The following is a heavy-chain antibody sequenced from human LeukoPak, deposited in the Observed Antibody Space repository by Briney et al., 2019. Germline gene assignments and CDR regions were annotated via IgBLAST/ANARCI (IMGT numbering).Heavy chain of an antibody. D-gene: IGHD2-8*02. Sequence: GGSLRLSCAASGFTLRTSWMSWVRQAPGKGLEWVANIDQDGSADYYADSVKGRLTISRDNGKNSLYLQMSNLRAEDTAVYFCARGGVPFAECAYWGRGTLVTVSS. J-gene: IGHJ4*02. CDR3: ARGGVPFAECAY. CDR1: GFTLRTSW. V-gene: IGHV3-7*04. CDR2: IDQDGSAD.